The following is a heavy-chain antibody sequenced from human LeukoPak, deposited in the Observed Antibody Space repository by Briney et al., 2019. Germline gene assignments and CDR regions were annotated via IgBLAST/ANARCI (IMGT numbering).Heavy chain of an antibody. CDR2: INLDGGRK. D-gene: IGHD4-11*01. V-gene: IGHV3-7*01. CDR1: GGSFSGYY. Sequence: ETLSLTCAVYGGSFSGYYWSWVRQAPGKGLEWVANINLDGGRKYYVDSVKGRFTISRDNAKNSLYLEMDSLRAEDMAVYYCAREIIGATVLFDYWGQGTLVTVSS. CDR3: AREIIGATVLFDY. J-gene: IGHJ4*02.